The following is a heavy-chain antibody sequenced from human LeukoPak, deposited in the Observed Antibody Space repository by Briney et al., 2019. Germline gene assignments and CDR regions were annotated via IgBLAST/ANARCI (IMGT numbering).Heavy chain of an antibody. CDR2: IWYDGSNK. CDR3: ARDVEKRSGSSYGMDV. J-gene: IGHJ6*02. Sequence: GGSLRLSCAASGFTFSSYGMNWVRQAPGKGLEWVAVIWYDGSNKYYADSVKGRFTISRDNSKNTLYLQMNSLRAEDTAVYYCARDVEKRSGSSYGMDVWRQGTTVTVSS. CDR1: GFTFSSYG. V-gene: IGHV3-33*01. D-gene: IGHD3-10*01.